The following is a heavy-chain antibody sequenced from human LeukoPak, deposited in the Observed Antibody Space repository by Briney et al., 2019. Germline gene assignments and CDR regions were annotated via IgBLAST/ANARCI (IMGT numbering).Heavy chain of an antibody. Sequence: GGSLRLSCAASGFTISSYAMSWVRQAPGKGLEWVSAISGSGGSTYYADSVKGRFTISRDNSKNTLYLQMNSLRAEDTAVYYCAKDNDFWSGYHFDYWGQGTLVTVSS. CDR3: AKDNDFWSGYHFDY. V-gene: IGHV3-23*01. CDR2: ISGSGGST. CDR1: GFTISSYA. J-gene: IGHJ4*02. D-gene: IGHD3-3*01.